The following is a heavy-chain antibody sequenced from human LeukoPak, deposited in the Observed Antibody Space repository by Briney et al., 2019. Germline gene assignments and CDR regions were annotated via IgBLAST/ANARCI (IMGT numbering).Heavy chain of an antibody. D-gene: IGHD5-18*01. CDR1: GYTFTGYY. Sequence: ASVKVSCKASGYTFTGYYMHWVRQAPGQGLEWMGWINPNSGGTNYAQKFQGRVTITRDTSISTAYMELSRLRSDDTAVYYCARVFAASYNWFDPWGQGTLVTVSS. V-gene: IGHV1-2*02. CDR2: INPNSGGT. CDR3: ARVFAASYNWFDP. J-gene: IGHJ5*02.